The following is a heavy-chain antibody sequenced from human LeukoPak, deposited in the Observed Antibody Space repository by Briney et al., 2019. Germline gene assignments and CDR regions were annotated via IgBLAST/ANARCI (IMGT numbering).Heavy chain of an antibody. J-gene: IGHJ6*02. CDR2: IYYSGST. V-gene: IGHV4-59*01. CDR3: ARDGIGADYYYYGMDV. D-gene: IGHD6-25*01. Sequence: PSETLSLTCTVSGGSISSYYWSWIRQPPGKGLEWIGYIYYSGSTNYNPSLKSRATISVDTSKNQFSLKLSSVTAADTAVYYCARDGIGADYYYYGMDVWGQGTTVTVSS. CDR1: GGSISSYY.